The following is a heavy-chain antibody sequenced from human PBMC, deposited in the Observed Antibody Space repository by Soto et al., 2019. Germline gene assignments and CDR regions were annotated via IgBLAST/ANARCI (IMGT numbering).Heavy chain of an antibody. CDR2: ISGSGDST. J-gene: IGHJ5*02. CDR1: GFTFSSYA. Sequence: PGGSLRLSCAASGFTFSSYAMSWVRQAPGKGLEWVSGISGSGDSTYYADSVKGRFTISRDNSKNTLYLQMNSLRAEDTAVYYGAIGYSYAPCDPWGQGTLVTVSS. V-gene: IGHV3-23*01. CDR3: AIGYSYAPCDP. D-gene: IGHD5-18*01.